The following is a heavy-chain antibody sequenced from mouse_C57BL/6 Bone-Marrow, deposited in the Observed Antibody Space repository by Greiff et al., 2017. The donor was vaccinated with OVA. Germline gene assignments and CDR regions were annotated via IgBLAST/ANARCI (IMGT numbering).Heavy chain of an antibody. CDR1: FSPFTAYS. CDR3: ARRGYYGSSFLWFAY. Sequence: VQLQQSGPVLVNPGASFPLSFPSSFSPFTAYSLHWVKQSPFHRLEWIGVINPYNGGTSYNQKFKGNATLTVDKSSSTAYMELNSLTSEDSAVYYCARRGYYGSSFLWFAYWGQGTLVTVSA. D-gene: IGHD1-1*01. V-gene: IGHV1-19*01. CDR2: INPYNGGT. J-gene: IGHJ3*01.